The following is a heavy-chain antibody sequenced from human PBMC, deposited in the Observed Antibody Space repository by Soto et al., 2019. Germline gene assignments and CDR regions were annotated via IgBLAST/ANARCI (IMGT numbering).Heavy chain of an antibody. J-gene: IGHJ6*02. D-gene: IGHD2-15*01. CDR2: IWYDGSNK. V-gene: IGHV3-33*01. CDR3: AREIFDIVVVVAATRTVPYGMDV. Sequence: GGSLRLSCAASGFTFSSYGMHWVRQAPGKGLEWVAVIWYDGSNKYYADSVKGRFTISRDNSKNTLYLQMNSLRAEDTAVYYCAREIFDIVVVVAATRTVPYGMDVWGQGTTVTVSS. CDR1: GFTFSSYG.